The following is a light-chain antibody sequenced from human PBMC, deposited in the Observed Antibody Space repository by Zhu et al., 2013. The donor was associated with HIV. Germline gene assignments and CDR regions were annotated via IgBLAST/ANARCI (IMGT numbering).Light chain of an antibody. CDR2: GAS. J-gene: IGKJ4*01. Sequence: EIVLTQSPATLSVSPGERATLSCRASQGVSSNLAWYQQKAGQSPRLLIYGASTRATGIPDRFSGSGSGTDFTLTINRLEPEDFAVYYCQQYDSSPLTFGGGTEGGDQ. CDR3: QQYDSSPLT. V-gene: IGKV3-15*01. CDR1: QGVSSN.